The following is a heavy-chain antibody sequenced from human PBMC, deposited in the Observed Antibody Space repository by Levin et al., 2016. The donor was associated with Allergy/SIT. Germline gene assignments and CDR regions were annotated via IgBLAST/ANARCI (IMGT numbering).Heavy chain of an antibody. CDR3: ASLPTPIDAFDI. V-gene: IGHV4-39*01. J-gene: IGHJ3*02. Sequence: WIRQPPGKGLEWIGSIYYSGSTYYNPSLKSRVTISVDTSKNQFSLKLSSVTAADTAVYYCASLPTPIDAFDIWGQGTMVTVSS. CDR2: IYYSGST.